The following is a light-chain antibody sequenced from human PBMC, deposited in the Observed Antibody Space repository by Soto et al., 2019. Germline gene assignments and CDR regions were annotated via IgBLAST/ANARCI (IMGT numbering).Light chain of an antibody. CDR2: DSS. J-gene: IGKJ5*01. Sequence: EIVLTQSPATLSLSPGERATLSCRTSQSVSSYFAWYQQKPGRAPRLLIYDSSNRATGIPARVIGSGSGTYFPLTISRLEPEDFAVYYWQRRSNWPITFGQGTRLEIK. CDR3: QRRSNWPIT. CDR1: QSVSSY. V-gene: IGKV3-11*01.